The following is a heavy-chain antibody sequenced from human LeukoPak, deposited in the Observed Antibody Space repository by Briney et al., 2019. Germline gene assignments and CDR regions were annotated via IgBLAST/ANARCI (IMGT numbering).Heavy chain of an antibody. CDR1: GGSFSGYY. D-gene: IGHD6-13*01. CDR3: ARGGSSSWRARFDY. Sequence: PETLSLTCAVYGGSFSGYYWSWIRQPPGKGLEWIGEINHSGSTNYNPSLKSRVTISVDTSKNQFSLKLSSVTAADTAVYYCARGGSSSWRARFDYWGQGTLVTVSS. V-gene: IGHV4-34*01. CDR2: INHSGST. J-gene: IGHJ4*02.